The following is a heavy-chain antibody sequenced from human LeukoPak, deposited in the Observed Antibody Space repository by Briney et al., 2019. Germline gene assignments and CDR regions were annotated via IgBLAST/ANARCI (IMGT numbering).Heavy chain of an antibody. Sequence: ASVKVSCKASGYTFTSYGISWVRQAPGQGLEWMGWISAYNGNTNYAQKLQGRVTMTTDTSTSTAYMELRSLRSDDTAVYYCAGTGIWSDMEDWFDPWGQGTLVTVSS. CDR1: GYTFTSYG. CDR3: AGTGIWSDMEDWFDP. CDR2: ISAYNGNT. V-gene: IGHV1-18*04. J-gene: IGHJ5*02. D-gene: IGHD3-3*01.